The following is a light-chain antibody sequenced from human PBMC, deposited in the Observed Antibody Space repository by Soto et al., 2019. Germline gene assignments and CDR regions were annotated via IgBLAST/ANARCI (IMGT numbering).Light chain of an antibody. V-gene: IGKV1-13*02. CDR3: QQFNSYPTWT. Sequence: AIQLTQSPSSLSASVGDRVTITCRASQGISSALAWYQQKPGKASKLLIYDASSLESGVPSRFSGSGSGTDFTLTISSLQPEDFATYYCQQFNSYPTWTFGQGTKVEIK. J-gene: IGKJ1*01. CDR2: DAS. CDR1: QGISSA.